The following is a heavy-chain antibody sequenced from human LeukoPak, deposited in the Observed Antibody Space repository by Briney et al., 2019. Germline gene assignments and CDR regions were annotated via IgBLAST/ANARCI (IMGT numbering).Heavy chain of an antibody. Sequence: PGGSLRLSCAASGFTFSSYAMSWVRQAPGKGLEWVSAISGSGGSTYYADSVKGRFTISRDNSKNTLYLQMNSLRAEDTAVYYCARTSSSCCKYYFDYWGQGTLVTVSS. CDR1: GFTFSSYA. CDR2: ISGSGGST. V-gene: IGHV3-23*01. D-gene: IGHD6-13*01. J-gene: IGHJ4*02. CDR3: ARTSSSCCKYYFDY.